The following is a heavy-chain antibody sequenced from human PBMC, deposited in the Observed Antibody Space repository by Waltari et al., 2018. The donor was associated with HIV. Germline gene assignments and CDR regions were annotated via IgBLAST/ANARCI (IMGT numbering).Heavy chain of an antibody. Sequence: EMQLLQSGTEMRRQGESLKISCRASEYSFASYWVGWVRQKTGQGMEWMGIIYPGDSDTMYSPSFQGQVTVSVDKSLDTAYLQWGSLRSSDTAMYYCARLKAGADNAFDLWGRGTMVIVSS. CDR2: IYPGDSDT. J-gene: IGHJ3*01. D-gene: IGHD3-10*01. CDR3: ARLKAGADNAFDL. V-gene: IGHV5-51*03. CDR1: EYSFASYW.